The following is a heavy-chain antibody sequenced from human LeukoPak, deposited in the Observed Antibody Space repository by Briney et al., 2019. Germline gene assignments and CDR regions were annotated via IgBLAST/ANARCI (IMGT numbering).Heavy chain of an antibody. CDR3: ARLRGATGYFDY. V-gene: IGHV4-59*08. CDR1: GGSISSYY. J-gene: IGHJ4*02. Sequence: SETLSLTCTASGGSISSYYWSWIRQPPGKGLEWIGYIYYSGSTNYNPSLKSRVTISVDTSKNQFSLKLSSVTAADTAVYYCARLRGATGYFDYWGQGTLVTVSS. CDR2: IYYSGST. D-gene: IGHD1-26*01.